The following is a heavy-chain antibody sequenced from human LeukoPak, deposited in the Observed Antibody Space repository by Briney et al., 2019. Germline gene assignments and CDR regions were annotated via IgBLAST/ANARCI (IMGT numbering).Heavy chain of an antibody. CDR1: GGSISSGSYY. Sequence: SETLSLTCTVSGGSISSGSYYWSWIRQPAGKGLEWIGRIYTSGSTDYNPSLKSRVTISVDTSKNQFSLKLSSVTAADTAVYYCARDAEAAAGTWVEWFDPWGQGTLVTVSS. CDR2: IYTSGST. D-gene: IGHD6-13*01. J-gene: IGHJ5*02. CDR3: ARDAEAAAGTWVEWFDP. V-gene: IGHV4-61*02.